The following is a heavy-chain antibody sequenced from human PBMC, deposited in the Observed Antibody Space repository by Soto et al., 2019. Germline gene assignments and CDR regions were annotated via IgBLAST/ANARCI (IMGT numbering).Heavy chain of an antibody. Sequence: SETLSLTCTVSGGSVSGYYWSWIRQPPGKGLEYIGYIHYTGKTKYNPSLNGRVTISVDTSKNQFSLKLTSVTAADTAVYYCVRSNHFAYWGQGTLVTVSS. CDR2: IHYTGKT. CDR3: VRSNHFAY. J-gene: IGHJ4*02. CDR1: GGSVSGYY. V-gene: IGHV4-59*02.